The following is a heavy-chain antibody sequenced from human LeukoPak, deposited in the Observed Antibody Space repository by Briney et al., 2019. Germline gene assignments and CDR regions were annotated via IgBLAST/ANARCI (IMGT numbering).Heavy chain of an antibody. CDR3: AKRGRGTMVRGVVYYLDY. CDR2: ISGSGGST. D-gene: IGHD3-10*01. Sequence: GGSLRLSCAASGFTFSSYGMSWVRQAPGKGLEWVSAISGSGGSTYYADSVKGRFTISRDNSKNTLYLQMNSLRAEDTAVYYCAKRGRGTMVRGVVYYLDYWGQGTLVTVSS. CDR1: GFTFSSYG. J-gene: IGHJ4*02. V-gene: IGHV3-23*01.